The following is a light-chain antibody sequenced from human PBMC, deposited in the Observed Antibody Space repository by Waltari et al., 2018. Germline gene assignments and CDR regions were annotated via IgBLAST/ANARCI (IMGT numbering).Light chain of an antibody. CDR3: SSHTTRSTWV. CDR1: THHIGYFAY. J-gene: IGLJ3*02. CDR2: DVR. V-gene: IGLV2-14*03. Sequence: QSALTQPASASGSPGQSITIPCTGTTHHIGYFAYVSWYQQHLGEAPKLLIYDVRERPSGVSNRFSGSKSGNTASLTISGLQADDEADYYCSSHTTRSTWVFGGGTKLTVL.